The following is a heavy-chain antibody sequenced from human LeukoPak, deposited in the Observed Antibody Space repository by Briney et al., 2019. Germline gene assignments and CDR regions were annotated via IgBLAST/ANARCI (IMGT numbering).Heavy chain of an antibody. J-gene: IGHJ6*03. Sequence: ASVKVSCKASDYTFARYGMSWVRQAPGQGLEWMGWISGSTGNTNYAQKLQGRVTMTTDTSTSTAYMELRSLRSDDTAVYYCARAGYCSSTSCYLTLYYYYYYYMDVWGKGTTVTVSS. CDR3: ARAGYCSSTSCYLTLYYYYYYYMDV. CDR1: DYTFARYG. D-gene: IGHD2-2*01. V-gene: IGHV1-18*01. CDR2: ISGSTGNT.